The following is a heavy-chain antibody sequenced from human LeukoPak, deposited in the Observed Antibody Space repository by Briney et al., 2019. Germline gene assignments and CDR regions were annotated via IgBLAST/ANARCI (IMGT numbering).Heavy chain of an antibody. CDR2: IYSGGST. CDR1: GFTVSSNY. J-gene: IGHJ6*02. V-gene: IGHV3-66*02. D-gene: IGHD3-10*01. Sequence: GGSLRLSCAASGFTVSSNYMSWVRQAPGKGLEWASVIYSGGSTYYADSVKGRFTISRDNSKNTLYLQMNSLRVEDTAVYYCARDRTMVRGVIAGYYYGMDVWGQGTTVTVSS. CDR3: ARDRTMVRGVIAGYYYGMDV.